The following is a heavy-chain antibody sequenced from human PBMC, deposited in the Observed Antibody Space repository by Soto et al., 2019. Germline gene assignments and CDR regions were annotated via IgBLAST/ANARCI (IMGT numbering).Heavy chain of an antibody. D-gene: IGHD2-8*02. CDR3: ARCSTGSAGRFDP. Sequence: PGESLKIFVTGSGYSFATYWIAWVRQMPGRGLERMEVIYPGDSEIIYNSSFRGHVTISADKSLNIAYLQGDSLTASDSAIYSCARCSTGSAGRFDPWGQGTVVTVSS. CDR1: GYSFATYW. V-gene: IGHV5-51*01. J-gene: IGHJ5*02. CDR2: IYPGDSEI.